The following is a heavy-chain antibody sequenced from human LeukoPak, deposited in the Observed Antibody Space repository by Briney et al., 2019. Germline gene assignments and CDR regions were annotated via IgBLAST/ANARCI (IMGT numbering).Heavy chain of an antibody. CDR2: INPNSGGT. CDR3: ARSVVVVPAAISSY. CDR1: VYTFTGYY. J-gene: IGHJ4*02. Sequence: ASVTVSCKSSVYTFTGYYMHWVRQAPGQGLEWMGWINPNSGGTNYAQKFQGRVTMTRDTSISTAYMELSRLRSDDTAVYYCARSVVVVPAAISSYWGQGTLVTVSS. V-gene: IGHV1-2*02. D-gene: IGHD2-2*01.